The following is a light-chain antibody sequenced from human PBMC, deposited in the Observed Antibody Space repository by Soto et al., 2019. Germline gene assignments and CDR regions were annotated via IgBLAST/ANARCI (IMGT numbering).Light chain of an antibody. J-gene: IGKJ1*01. CDR2: GAS. V-gene: IGKV1-5*01. CDR3: QNYDSYSRT. CDR1: QSISSW. Sequence: DIQMTQSPSTLSASVGDRVTITCRASQSISSWLAWYQQKPGKAPKLLIYGASSLESGVPSRFSGSGSGTEFTLSISGLQPDDFATYSCQNYDSYSRTFGQGTKVEIK.